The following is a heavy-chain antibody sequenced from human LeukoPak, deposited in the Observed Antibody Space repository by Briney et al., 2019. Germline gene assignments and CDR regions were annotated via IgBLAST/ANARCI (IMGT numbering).Heavy chain of an antibody. J-gene: IGHJ6*03. CDR3: ARDPSAYDLAASGYYYYYMDV. Sequence: ASVKVPCKASGYTFTSYYMHWVRQAPGQGLEWMGIINPSGGSTSYAQKFQGRVTMTRDTSTSTVYMELSSLRSEDTAVYYCARDPSAYDLAASGYYYYYMDVWGKGTTVTVSS. CDR1: GYTFTSYY. CDR2: INPSGGST. V-gene: IGHV1-46*01. D-gene: IGHD3-3*01.